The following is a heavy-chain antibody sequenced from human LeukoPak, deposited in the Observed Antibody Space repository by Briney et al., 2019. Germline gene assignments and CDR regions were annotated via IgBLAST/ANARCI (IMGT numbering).Heavy chain of an antibody. D-gene: IGHD3-22*01. Sequence: GASVKVSCKASGYTFTGYYMHWVRQAPGQGLEWMGWINPNSGGTNYAQKFQGRVTMTRDTSISTAYMELSRLRSDDTAVYYCAPFNYYDSSGYSDYWGQGTLVTVSS. CDR2: INPNSGGT. CDR3: APFNYYDSSGYSDY. V-gene: IGHV1-2*02. CDR1: GYTFTGYY. J-gene: IGHJ4*02.